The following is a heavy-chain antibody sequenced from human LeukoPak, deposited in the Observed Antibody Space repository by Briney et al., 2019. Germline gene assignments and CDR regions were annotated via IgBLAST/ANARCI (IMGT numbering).Heavy chain of an antibody. CDR2: FDPEDGET. J-gene: IGHJ4*02. CDR3: ATGRRSIVRREVSRRFDY. Sequence: GASVTVSFKVSGYTLTELSMHWVRQAPAKGLEWVGGFDPEDGETIYAQKFQGRVTMTEDTSTDTAYMELSSLRSEDTAVYYCATGRRSIVRREVSRRFDYWGQGTLVTVSS. V-gene: IGHV1-24*01. D-gene: IGHD3-10*01. CDR1: GYTLTELS.